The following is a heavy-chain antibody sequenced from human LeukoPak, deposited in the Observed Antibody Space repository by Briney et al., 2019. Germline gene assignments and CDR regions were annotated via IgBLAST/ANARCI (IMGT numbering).Heavy chain of an antibody. CDR3: ARFYGSGSYYTNWFDP. D-gene: IGHD3-10*01. Sequence: PSETLSLTCSVSGDSISSGGYSWSWIRQPPGKGLEWIGYIYYSGSTYYNPSLKSRVTISVDTSKNQFSLKLSSVTAADTAVYYCARFYGSGSYYTNWFDPWGQGTLVTVSS. J-gene: IGHJ5*02. CDR1: GDSISSGGYS. V-gene: IGHV4-30-4*07. CDR2: IYYSGST.